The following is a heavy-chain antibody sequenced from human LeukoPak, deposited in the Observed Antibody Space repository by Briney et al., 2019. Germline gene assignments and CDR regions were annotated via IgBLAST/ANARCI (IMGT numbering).Heavy chain of an antibody. CDR3: ARVVPDTPYYYYGMDV. CDR1: GFTFSSYS. V-gene: IGHV3-21*01. Sequence: AGGSLRLSCAASGFTFSSYSMNWVRQAPGKGLEWVSSISSRSGYTYDADSVKGRFTISRDNGKNSLYLQMNSLRAEDTAVYNCARVVPDTPYYYYGMDVWGQGITVTVSS. J-gene: IGHJ6*02. D-gene: IGHD2-15*01. CDR2: ISSRSGYT.